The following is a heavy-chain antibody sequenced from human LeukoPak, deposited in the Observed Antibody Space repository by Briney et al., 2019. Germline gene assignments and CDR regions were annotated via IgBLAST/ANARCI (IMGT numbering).Heavy chain of an antibody. V-gene: IGHV3-30*02. CDR2: IRYDGSNK. CDR1: GFTFSSYG. CDR3: AKDSRDSSGYYSGYYYYYMDV. J-gene: IGHJ6*03. D-gene: IGHD3-22*01. Sequence: GGSLRLSCAASGFTFSSYGMHWVRQAPGKGLEWVAFIRYDGSNKYYADSVKGRFTISRDNSKNTLYLQMNSLRAEDTAVNYCAKDSRDSSGYYSGYYYYYMDVWGKGTTVTISS.